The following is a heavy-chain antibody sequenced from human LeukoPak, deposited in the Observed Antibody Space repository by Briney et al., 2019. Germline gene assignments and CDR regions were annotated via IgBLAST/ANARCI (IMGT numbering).Heavy chain of an antibody. CDR1: GVTITNNSYY. CDR2: IYYNGST. D-gene: IGHD6-19*01. CDR3: SRLSGWVFEY. Sequence: SETLSLTCSVSGVTITNNSYYWVWIRQPPGKGLEWIGSIYYNGSTYNNPSLKSRLTISAYPSKNQFSLTLSSTTDTDTAVYYYSRLSGWVFEYWGQGPLVSVSS. V-gene: IGHV4-39*01. J-gene: IGHJ4*02.